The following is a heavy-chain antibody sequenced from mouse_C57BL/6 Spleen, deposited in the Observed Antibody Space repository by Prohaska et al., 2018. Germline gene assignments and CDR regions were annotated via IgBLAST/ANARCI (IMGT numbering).Heavy chain of an antibody. Sequence: EVQLQQSGTVLARPGASVKMSCKTSCYTFTSYWMHWVKQRPGQGLEWIVAISPENSVTSYNQKVKGKAKLTAVTSASTAYMEMSSLTNEDSAVYYCKRTPCTTVQSAWFAYWGQGTLVTVSA. V-gene: IGHV1-5*01. CDR3: KRTPCTTVQSAWFAY. D-gene: IGHD1-1*01. J-gene: IGHJ3*01. CDR1: CYTFTSYW. CDR2: ISPENSVT.